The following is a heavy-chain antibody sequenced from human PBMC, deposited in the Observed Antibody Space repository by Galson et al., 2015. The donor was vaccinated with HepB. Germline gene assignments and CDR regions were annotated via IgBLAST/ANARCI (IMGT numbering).Heavy chain of an antibody. CDR1: GFTFSSYS. Sequence: SLRLSCAASGFTFSSYSMNWVRQAPGKGLEWVSSISSSSSYIYYADSVKGRFTISRDNAKNSLYLQMNSLRAEDTAVYYCARSGDLRYFDWLTKAWEPFDYWGQGTLVTVSS. CDR3: ARSGDLRYFDWLTKAWEPFDY. D-gene: IGHD3-9*01. V-gene: IGHV3-21*01. J-gene: IGHJ4*02. CDR2: ISSSSSYI.